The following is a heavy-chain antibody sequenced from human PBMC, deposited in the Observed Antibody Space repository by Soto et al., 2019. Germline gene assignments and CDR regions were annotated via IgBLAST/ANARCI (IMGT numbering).Heavy chain of an antibody. D-gene: IGHD2-2*01. CDR3: ARARFCTSTSCYHYFDF. Sequence: PSETLSLTCTVSGGSISSSSWSWIRQPPGRGLEWIGYIYNNGRTDYYPSLKSRVTISVDTSKNHFSLKLSSVTPADTAVYYCARARFCTSTSCYHYFDFWGQGTLVTVSS. CDR2: IYNNGRT. J-gene: IGHJ4*02. V-gene: IGHV4-59*01. CDR1: GGSISSSS.